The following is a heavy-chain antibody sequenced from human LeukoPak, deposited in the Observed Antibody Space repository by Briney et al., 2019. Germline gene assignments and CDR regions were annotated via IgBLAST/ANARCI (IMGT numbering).Heavy chain of an antibody. V-gene: IGHV4-30-4*01. CDR3: ARGLTTDKIDY. J-gene: IGHJ4*02. Sequence: SQTLSLTCTVSGVSINSVEYIWTWIRQPPGKGLEWIGRFHHGGSPSYNPSLQSRVTISADTSKNQFSLKLRSVSDADTAVYYCARGLTTDKIDYWGQGTLVTVSS. D-gene: IGHD1-14*01. CDR2: FHHGGSP. CDR1: GVSINSVEYI.